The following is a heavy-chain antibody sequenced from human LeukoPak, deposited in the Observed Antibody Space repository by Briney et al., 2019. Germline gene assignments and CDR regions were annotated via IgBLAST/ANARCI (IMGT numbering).Heavy chain of an antibody. CDR2: IKQDGSEE. CDR1: GFTFSRYW. V-gene: IGHV3-7*01. CDR3: ARDRSAAS. J-gene: IGHJ5*02. Sequence: GGSLRLSCAGSGFTFSRYWMSWVRQAPGKGLEWVANIKQDGSEEYYVDSVKGRFTISRDNAKNSLFLQMNSLRVEDTVVYYCARDRSAASWGQGALVTVSS. D-gene: IGHD6-13*01.